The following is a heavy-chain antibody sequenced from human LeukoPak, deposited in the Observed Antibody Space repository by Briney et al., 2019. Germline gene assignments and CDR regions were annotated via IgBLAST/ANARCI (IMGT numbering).Heavy chain of an antibody. Sequence: SETLSLTCTVSARLISTYYSSWIRQPPGKGLEWIGYIFYSGSTNYNPSLKSRVTISVDTSKNQVSLKLRSVTAADTAVYYCARTNPSSDYWGQGTLVTVSS. CDR1: ARLISTYY. CDR3: ARTNPSSDY. CDR2: IFYSGST. V-gene: IGHV4-59*08. J-gene: IGHJ4*02.